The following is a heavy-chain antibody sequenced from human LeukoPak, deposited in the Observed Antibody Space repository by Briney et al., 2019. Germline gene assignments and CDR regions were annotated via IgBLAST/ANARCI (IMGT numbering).Heavy chain of an antibody. J-gene: IGHJ4*02. CDR1: GFTFSRYG. D-gene: IGHD6-19*01. Sequence: GGSLRLSCAASGFTFSRYGMHWVRQAPGKGLEWVAFIRYDGSDKYYADSVKGRFTVSRDNSKNTLYLQMNSLRAEDTAVYYCAKVGAVAGHFDYWGQGTLVTVSS. CDR3: AKVGAVAGHFDY. CDR2: IRYDGSDK. V-gene: IGHV3-30*02.